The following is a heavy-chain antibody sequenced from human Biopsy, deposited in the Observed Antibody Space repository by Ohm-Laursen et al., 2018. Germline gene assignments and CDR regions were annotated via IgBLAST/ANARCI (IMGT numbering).Heavy chain of an antibody. V-gene: IGHV4-59*01. CDR1: GGSISSDY. CDR2: ISNRGST. Sequence: TLSLTCTVSGGSISSDYWSWIRQSPGKGLEWIGYISNRGSTNYNPPLRGRVTISVDTSKNQFSLKLSSVTAADTAVFFCARLYRLDDYWNDDPPDAFDVWGQGTRVTVSS. D-gene: IGHD3-3*01. CDR3: ARLYRLDDYWNDDPPDAFDV. J-gene: IGHJ3*01.